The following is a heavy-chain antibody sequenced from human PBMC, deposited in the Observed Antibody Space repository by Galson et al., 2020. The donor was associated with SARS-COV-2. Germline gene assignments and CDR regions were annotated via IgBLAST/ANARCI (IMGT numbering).Heavy chain of an antibody. D-gene: IGHD5-12*01. Sequence: GGSLRLSCAASGFTFSSYWMSWVRQAPGKGLEWVANIKQDGSEKYYADSVKGRFTISRDNAKNSLYLQMNSLRAEDTAVYYCARDRYSGYDSGEGIDYWGQGTLVTVSS. J-gene: IGHJ4*02. CDR1: GFTFSSYW. CDR3: ARDRYSGYDSGEGIDY. CDR2: IKQDGSEK. V-gene: IGHV3-7*01.